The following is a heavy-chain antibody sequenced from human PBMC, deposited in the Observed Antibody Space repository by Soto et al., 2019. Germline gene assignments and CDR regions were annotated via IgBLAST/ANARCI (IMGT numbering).Heavy chain of an antibody. J-gene: IGHJ3*02. CDR2: ISAYNGNT. V-gene: IGHV1-18*01. CDR3: ARTRIKRAFDS. Sequence: ASVKVSCKASGYTFTSYGISWVRQAPGQGLEWMGWISAYNGNTNYAQKLQGRVTMTRDTSTSTAYMELRSLRSEDTAVYYCARTRIKRAFDSWGQGTMVTVSS. CDR1: GYTFTSYG.